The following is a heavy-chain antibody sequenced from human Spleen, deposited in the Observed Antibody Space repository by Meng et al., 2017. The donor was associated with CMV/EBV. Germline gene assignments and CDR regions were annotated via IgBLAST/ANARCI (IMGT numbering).Heavy chain of an antibody. CDR2: INSDGSST. D-gene: IGHD3-3*01. V-gene: IGHV3-74*01. CDR3: ARDQEDVWSGYYNFDY. Sequence: GESLKISCAASGFTFTPYTMHWVRQAPGKGLVWVSRINSDGSSTSYADSVKGRFTISRDNAKNTLYLQMNSLRAEDTAVYYCARDQEDVWSGYYNFDYWGQGTLVTVSS. CDR1: GFTFTPYT. J-gene: IGHJ4*02.